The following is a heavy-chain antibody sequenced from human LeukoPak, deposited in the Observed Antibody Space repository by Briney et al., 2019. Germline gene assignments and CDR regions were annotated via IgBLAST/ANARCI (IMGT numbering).Heavy chain of an antibody. V-gene: IGHV3-66*01. J-gene: IGHJ4*02. Sequence: GGSLRLSCPASGFTVSSNYMSWVRQAPGKGLEWVSVIYSGGTTYYADSVKGRFTISRDNSKNTLHLQMNSLRAEDTAVYYCARDQYSYAHAAHWGQGTLVTVSS. CDR3: ARDQYSYAHAAH. CDR2: IYSGGTT. D-gene: IGHD5-18*01. CDR1: GFTVSSNY.